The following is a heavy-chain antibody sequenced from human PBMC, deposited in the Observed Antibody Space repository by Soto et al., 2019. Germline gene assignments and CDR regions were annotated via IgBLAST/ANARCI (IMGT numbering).Heavy chain of an antibody. Sequence: PGGSLRLSCAASGFSFSSYWMTWVRQAPGKGLEWVANIKQDGREKYYVASVKGRFTISRDNAKNLVYLQMDSLTPDDTAVYFCAGDGVRHAAYNGWLDTWGKGTLVTVSS. CDR3: AGDGVRHAAYNGWLDT. CDR1: GFSFSSYW. J-gene: IGHJ5*02. D-gene: IGHD3-16*01. CDR2: IKQDGREK. V-gene: IGHV3-7*03.